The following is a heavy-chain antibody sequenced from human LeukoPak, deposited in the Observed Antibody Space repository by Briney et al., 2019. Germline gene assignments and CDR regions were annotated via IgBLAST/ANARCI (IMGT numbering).Heavy chain of an antibody. D-gene: IGHD3-9*01. Sequence: GGSLRLSCAASGFTFSSYAMHWVRQAPGKGLEYVSAISSNGGSTYYANSVKGRFTISRDNSKNTLYLQMGSLRAEDMAVYYCARGEAGDYDILTGYYIPPCPPDYWGQGTLVTVSS. V-gene: IGHV3-64*01. CDR2: ISSNGGST. CDR3: ARGEAGDYDILTGYYIPPCPPDY. J-gene: IGHJ4*02. CDR1: GFTFSSYA.